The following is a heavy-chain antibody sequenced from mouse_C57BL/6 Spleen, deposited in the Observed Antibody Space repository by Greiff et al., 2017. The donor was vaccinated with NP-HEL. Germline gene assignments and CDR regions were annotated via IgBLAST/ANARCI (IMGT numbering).Heavy chain of an antibody. CDR2: IDPSDSET. CDR3: AREDYYSNYVYFDY. D-gene: IGHD2-5*01. J-gene: IGHJ2*01. V-gene: IGHV1-52*01. Sequence: QVQLQQPGAELVRPGSSVKLSCKASGYTFTSYWMHWVKQRPIQGLEWIGNIDPSDSETHYNQKFKDKATLTVDKSSSTAYMQLSSLTSEDSAVYYCAREDYYSNYVYFDYWGKGTTLTVSS. CDR1: GYTFTSYW.